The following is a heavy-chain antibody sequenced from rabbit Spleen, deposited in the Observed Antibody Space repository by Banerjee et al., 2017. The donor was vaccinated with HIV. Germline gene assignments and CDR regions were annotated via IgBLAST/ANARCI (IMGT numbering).Heavy chain of an antibody. D-gene: IGHD1-1*01. J-gene: IGHJ4*01. CDR2: INAATGKP. CDR1: GFSFSDRDV. CDR3: ARDLAAWNSGSYAFNL. V-gene: IGHV1S45*01. Sequence: QEQLVESGGGLVKPGASLTLTCKASGFSFSDRDVMCWVRQAPGKGLEWIACINAATGKPVYATWAKGRFTISRTSSTTVTLQMTSLTAADTATYFCARDLAAWNSGSYAFNLWGQGTLVTVS.